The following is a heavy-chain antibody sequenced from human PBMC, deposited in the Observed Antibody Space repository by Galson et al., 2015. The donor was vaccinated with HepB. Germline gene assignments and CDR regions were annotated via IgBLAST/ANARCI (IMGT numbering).Heavy chain of an antibody. Sequence: SVKVSCKVSGYTLTELSMHWVRQAPGKGLEWMGGFDPEDGETIYAQKFQGRVTMTEDTSTDTAYMELSSLRSEDTAVYYCATSMRAVGVTGSDAFDIWGQGTMVTVSS. V-gene: IGHV1-24*01. CDR3: ATSMRAVGVTGSDAFDI. CDR2: FDPEDGET. D-gene: IGHD1-26*01. J-gene: IGHJ3*02. CDR1: GYTLTELS.